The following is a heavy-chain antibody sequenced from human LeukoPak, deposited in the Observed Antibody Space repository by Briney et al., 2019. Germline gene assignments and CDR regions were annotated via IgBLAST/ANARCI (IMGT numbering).Heavy chain of an antibody. D-gene: IGHD2-2*02. Sequence: ASVKVSCKASGYTFTGYYMHWVRQAPGQGLEWMGWINPNSGGTNYAQKFQGRVTMTRDTSISTAYMELSRLRSDDTAVYYCASGGGYCSSTSCYTANWFDPWGQGTLVSVSS. CDR2: INPNSGGT. J-gene: IGHJ5*02. CDR3: ASGGGYCSSTSCYTANWFDP. CDR1: GYTFTGYY. V-gene: IGHV1-2*02.